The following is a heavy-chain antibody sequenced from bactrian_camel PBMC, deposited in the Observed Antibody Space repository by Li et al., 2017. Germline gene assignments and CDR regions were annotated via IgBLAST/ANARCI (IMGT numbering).Heavy chain of an antibody. CDR3: ATGGAYSSRTALSY. Sequence: QVQLVESGGGLVQPGGSLRLSCAASGFTLSSYRTYWVRQAPGKGLEWVSRINNGGGSTYYADSLKGRFTISRDNAKNTAYLETNTLKSEDTALYYCATGGAYSSRTALSYWGQGTQVTVS. CDR1: GFTLSSYR. J-gene: IGHJ4*01. V-gene: IGHV3S1*01. D-gene: IGHD7*01. CDR2: INNGGGST.